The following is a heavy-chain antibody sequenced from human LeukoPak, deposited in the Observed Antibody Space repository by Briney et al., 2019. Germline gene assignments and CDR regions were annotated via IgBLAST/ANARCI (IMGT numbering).Heavy chain of an antibody. CDR2: IYSGGST. Sequence: AGGSLRLSCAASGFTVSSNYMNWVRQAPGKGLEWVSVIYSGGSTYCADSVKGRFTISRDNSKNTLYLQMNSLRAEDTAVYYCAREAVTRNYFDYWGQGTLVTVSS. J-gene: IGHJ4*02. D-gene: IGHD4-17*01. CDR3: AREAVTRNYFDY. CDR1: GFTVSSNY. V-gene: IGHV3-53*01.